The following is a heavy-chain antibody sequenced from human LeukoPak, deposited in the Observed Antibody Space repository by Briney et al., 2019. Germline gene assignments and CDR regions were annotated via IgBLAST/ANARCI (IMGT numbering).Heavy chain of an antibody. CDR3: ARSIAPQQLVRYSYGMDV. J-gene: IGHJ6*02. V-gene: IGHV4-4*07. Sequence: SETLSLTCTVSGGSISSYYWSWIRQPAGKGLEWIGRIYTSGSTNYNPSLKSRVTMSVATPNLQFYLKLSSVTAADTAVYYCARSIAPQQLVRYSYGMDVWGQGTTVTVSS. CDR1: GGSISSYY. D-gene: IGHD6-13*01. CDR2: IYTSGST.